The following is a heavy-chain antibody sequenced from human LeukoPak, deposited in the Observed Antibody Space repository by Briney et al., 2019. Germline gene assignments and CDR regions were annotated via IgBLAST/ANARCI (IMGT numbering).Heavy chain of an antibody. J-gene: IGHJ4*02. Sequence: GGSLRLSCAASGFTFSSYGMHWVRQAPGKGLEWVAFIRYDGSNKYYADSVKGRFTISRDNSKNTLYPQMNSLRAEDTAVYYCAKDQEWVLGYWGQGTLVTVSS. V-gene: IGHV3-30*02. CDR2: IRYDGSNK. CDR3: AKDQEWVLGY. D-gene: IGHD3-3*01. CDR1: GFTFSSYG.